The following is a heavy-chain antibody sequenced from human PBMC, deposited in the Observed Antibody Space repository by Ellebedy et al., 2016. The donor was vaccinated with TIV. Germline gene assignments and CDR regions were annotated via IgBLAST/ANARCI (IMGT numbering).Heavy chain of an antibody. D-gene: IGHD4-23*01. CDR3: GILSRWSISY. J-gene: IGHJ4*02. CDR1: GFTVSSNY. CDR2: IYGADYT. Sequence: GESLKISCAVSGFTVSSNYMTWVRQAPGKGLEWVALIYGADYTSYADSVKGRFTISRDNSKNTLYLQINSLRAEDTAVYYCGILSRWSISYWGQGTQVIVSS. V-gene: IGHV3-66*01.